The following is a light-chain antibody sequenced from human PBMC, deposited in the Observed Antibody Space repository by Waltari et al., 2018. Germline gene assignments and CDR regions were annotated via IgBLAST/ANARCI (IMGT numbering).Light chain of an antibody. CDR3: SSYGGSNPFYV. V-gene: IGLV2-8*01. CDR1: SSHVDAYGH. J-gene: IGLJ1*01. CDR2: EVT. Sequence: QSARNQPPSASGSPGQSVTISCTGTSSHVDAYGHVSCDQQHPGKAPKLMFDEVTKRPYGVPDHFSGSKSGNTASLTVSGLQAEDEADYYCSSYGGSNPFYVFGTGTKVIVL.